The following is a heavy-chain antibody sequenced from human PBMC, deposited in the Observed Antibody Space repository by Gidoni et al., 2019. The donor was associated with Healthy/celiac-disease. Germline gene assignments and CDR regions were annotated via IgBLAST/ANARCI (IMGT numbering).Heavy chain of an antibody. CDR3: ARGVTYYGSGSYFRTGYYFDY. Sequence: QVQLQQWGAGLLKPSETLSLTCAVYGGSFSGYYWRWIRQPPGKGLEWIGEINHSGSTNYNPSLKSRVTISVDTSKNQFSLKLSSVTAADTAVYYCARGVTYYGSGSYFRTGYYFDYWGQGTLVTVSS. J-gene: IGHJ4*02. CDR2: INHSGST. V-gene: IGHV4-34*01. D-gene: IGHD3-10*01. CDR1: GGSFSGYY.